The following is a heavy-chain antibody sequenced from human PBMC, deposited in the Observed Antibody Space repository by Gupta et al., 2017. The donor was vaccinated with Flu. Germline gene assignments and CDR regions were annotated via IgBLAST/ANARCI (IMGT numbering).Heavy chain of an antibody. CDR1: GGSFSGYY. V-gene: IGHV4-34*01. D-gene: IGHD3-22*01. CDR3: ARGCHYYDSSGYYYMLDY. CDR2: INHSGST. Sequence: QVQLQQWGAGLLKPSETLSLTCAVYGGSFSGYYWSWIRQPPGKGLEWIGEINHSGSTNYNPSLKRRVTISVDTSKNQFSLKLSSVTAAETAVYYCARGCHYYDSSGYYYMLDYWGQGTLVTVSS. J-gene: IGHJ4*02.